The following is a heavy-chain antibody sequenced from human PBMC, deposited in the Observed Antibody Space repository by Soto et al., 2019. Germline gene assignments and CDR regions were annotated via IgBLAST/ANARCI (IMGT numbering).Heavy chain of an antibody. Sequence: QVQLVQSGAEVKKPGSSVKVSCKASGGTFSSYAISWVRQAPGQGLEWMGGIIPIFGTANYAQKFQGRVTITADESTSTDYMELSSLRSEDTDVYYCARDLRPGPTGSSGMDVWGQGTTVTVSS. CDR1: GGTFSSYA. J-gene: IGHJ6*02. V-gene: IGHV1-69*01. CDR3: ARDLRPGPTGSSGMDV. CDR2: IIPIFGTA. D-gene: IGHD3-10*01.